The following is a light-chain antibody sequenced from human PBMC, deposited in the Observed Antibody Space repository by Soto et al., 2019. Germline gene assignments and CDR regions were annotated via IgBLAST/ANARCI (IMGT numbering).Light chain of an antibody. J-gene: IGKJ1*01. CDR1: QTISSW. V-gene: IGKV1-5*03. Sequence: DIQMTQSPSTPSGSVGDRVTITCRASQTISSWLAWYQQKPGKAPKLLIYKASTLKSGVPSRFSGSGSGTEFTLTISSLQPEDFATYYCQKYNSAPQTFGQGTKVDIK. CDR3: QKYNSAPQT. CDR2: KAS.